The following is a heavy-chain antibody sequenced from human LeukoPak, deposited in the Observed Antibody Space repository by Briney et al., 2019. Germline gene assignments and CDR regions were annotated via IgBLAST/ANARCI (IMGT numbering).Heavy chain of an antibody. D-gene: IGHD6-19*01. J-gene: IGHJ4*02. CDR2: INHSGST. CDR1: GGSFSGYY. CDR3: ARYSSGWYSNYYFDY. Sequence: SETPSLTCAVYGGSFSGYYWSWIRQPPGKGLEWIGEINHSGSTNYNPSLKSRVTISVDTSKNQFSLKLSSVTAADTAVYYCARYSSGWYSNYYFDYWGQGTLVTVSS. V-gene: IGHV4-34*01.